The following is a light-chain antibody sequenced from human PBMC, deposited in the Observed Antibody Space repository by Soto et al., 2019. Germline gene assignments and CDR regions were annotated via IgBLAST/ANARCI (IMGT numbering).Light chain of an antibody. V-gene: IGLV2-14*03. CDR2: DVS. Sequence: QSALTQPASVSGSPGQSITISCTGSSSDIGGYDFVSWYQHHPGKAPKLMIHDVSSRPSGISKRFSGSKSGNTASLTISALQAEDEADYFCSSYTSSNTVVIFGGGTKLTVL. J-gene: IGLJ2*01. CDR3: SSYTSSNTVVI. CDR1: SSDIGGYDF.